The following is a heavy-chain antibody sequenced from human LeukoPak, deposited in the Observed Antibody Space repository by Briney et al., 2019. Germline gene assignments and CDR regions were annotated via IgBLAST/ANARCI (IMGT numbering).Heavy chain of an antibody. CDR1: GGSISSYY. J-gene: IGHJ3*02. V-gene: IGHV4-59*06. D-gene: IGHD6-13*01. Sequence: SETLSLTCTVSGGSISSYYWSWIRQPPGKGLEWIGYIYYSGSTYYNPSLKSRVTISVDTSKNQFSLKLSSVTAADTAVYYCATSSSWYFRRAFDIWGQGTMVTVSS. CDR2: IYYSGST. CDR3: ATSSSWYFRRAFDI.